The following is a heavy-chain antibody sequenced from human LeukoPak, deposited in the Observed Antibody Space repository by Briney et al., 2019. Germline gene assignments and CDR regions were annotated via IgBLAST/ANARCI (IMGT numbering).Heavy chain of an antibody. CDR1: GFSLHSYW. CDR2: IKQEGSEK. J-gene: IGHJ5*02. D-gene: IGHD5-24*01. V-gene: IGHV3-7*01. CDR3: ARENRDGYNPYNWFDP. Sequence: PGGSLRLSCAASGFSLHSYWMSWVRQAPGKGLEWMANIKQEGSEKFYVDSVEGRFTISRDNAKNSLYLQMNSLRAEDTGIYYCARENRDGYNPYNWFDPWGQGTLVTVSS.